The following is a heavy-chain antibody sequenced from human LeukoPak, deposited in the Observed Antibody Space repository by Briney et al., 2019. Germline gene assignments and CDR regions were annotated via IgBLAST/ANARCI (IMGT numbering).Heavy chain of an antibody. Sequence: GGSLRLSCAASGFTFSSYGMHWVRQAPGKGLEGGAVISYDGSNKYYADSVKGRFTISRDNSKNTLYLQMNSLRAEDTAVYYCAKDTYYDFWSALGPLDYWGQGTLVTVSS. CDR1: GFTFSSYG. D-gene: IGHD3-3*01. CDR2: ISYDGSNK. V-gene: IGHV3-30*18. J-gene: IGHJ4*02. CDR3: AKDTYYDFWSALGPLDY.